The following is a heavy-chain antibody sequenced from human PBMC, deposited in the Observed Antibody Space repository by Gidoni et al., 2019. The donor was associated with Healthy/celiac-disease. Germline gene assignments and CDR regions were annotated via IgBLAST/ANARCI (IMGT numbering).Heavy chain of an antibody. D-gene: IGHD6-6*01. V-gene: IGHV3-21*01. J-gene: IGHJ6*02. CDR3: AREPPSSSFYYYYYGMDV. Sequence: EVQLVESGGGLVKPGGSLRLSCAASGFTFSSYSMNWVRQAPGKGLEWVSSISSSSSYIYYADSVKGRFTISRDNAKNSLYLQMNSLRAEDTAVYYCAREPPSSSFYYYYYGMDVWGQGTTVTVSS. CDR1: GFTFSSYS. CDR2: ISSSSSYI.